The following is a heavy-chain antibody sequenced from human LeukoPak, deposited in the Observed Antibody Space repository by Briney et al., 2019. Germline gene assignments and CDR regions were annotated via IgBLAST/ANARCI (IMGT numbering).Heavy chain of an antibody. CDR3: AKGGRDGYNFDY. D-gene: IGHD5-24*01. V-gene: IGHV3-23*01. J-gene: IGHJ4*02. CDR1: GFTFSSYA. Sequence: GGSLRLSCAASGFTFSSYAMSWVRQAPGKGLEWVSAISGSGGSTYYADSVKGRFTISRDNSKNTLYLQMNSPRAEDTAVYYCAKGGRDGYNFDYWGQGTLVTVSS. CDR2: ISGSGGST.